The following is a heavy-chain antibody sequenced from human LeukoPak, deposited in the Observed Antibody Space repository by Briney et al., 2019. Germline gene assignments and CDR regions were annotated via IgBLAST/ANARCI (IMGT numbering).Heavy chain of an antibody. J-gene: IGHJ6*02. CDR3: ARDRGSSWYLYYYYGMDV. D-gene: IGHD6-13*01. CDR1: GYTFTSYG. V-gene: IGHV1-18*01. Sequence: ASVKVSCKASGYTFTSYGISWVRLAPGQGLEWMGWISAYNGNTNYAQKLQGRVTMTTDTSTSTAYMELRSLRSDDTAVYYCARDRGSSWYLYYYYGMDVWGQGTTVTVSS. CDR2: ISAYNGNT.